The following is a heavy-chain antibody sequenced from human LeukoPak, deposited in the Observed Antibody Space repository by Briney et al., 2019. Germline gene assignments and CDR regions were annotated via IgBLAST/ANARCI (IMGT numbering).Heavy chain of an antibody. J-gene: IGHJ4*02. CDR1: GGSVSSGSYY. V-gene: IGHV4-39*01. Sequence: SETLSLTCTVSGGSVSSGSYYWGWIRQPPGKGLEWIGSIYYSGSTYYNPSLKSRVTMSVDTSKNQFSLNLNSVTAADTAVYYCARFMAATAYCFDYWGQGTLVTVSS. D-gene: IGHD6-13*01. CDR3: ARFMAATAYCFDY. CDR2: IYYSGST.